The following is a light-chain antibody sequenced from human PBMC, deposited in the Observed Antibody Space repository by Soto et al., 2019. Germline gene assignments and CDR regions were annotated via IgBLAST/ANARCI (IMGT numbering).Light chain of an antibody. CDR3: QQYGSSPPT. CDR1: QTVTSAY. CDR2: GAS. V-gene: IGKV3-20*01. J-gene: IGKJ1*01. Sequence: EIVLTQSPGTLSLSPGERATLSCRASQTVTSAYMAWYQQRLGQPPRLLIFGASTRATGIPDRFSGSGSGTDFTLSISRLAPEDFSVYYCQQYGSSPPTFGHGTKVDIK.